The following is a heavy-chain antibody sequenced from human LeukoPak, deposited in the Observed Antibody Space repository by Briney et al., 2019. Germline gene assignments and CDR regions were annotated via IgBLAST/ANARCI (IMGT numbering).Heavy chain of an antibody. CDR2: ISRRSIS. V-gene: IGHV3-48*01. D-gene: IGHD5/OR15-5a*01. CDR3: TTDSLSTKTAGGNS. J-gene: IGHJ4*02. CDR1: GFTVSNYN. Sequence: PGGSLGLSCAASGFTVSNYNMNWVRQAPGKGLEWVSYISRRSISYFADSVKGRFTISKDNAKNSLHLQMNSLRTEDTAVYYCTTDSLSTKTAGGNSWGQGTLVIVSS.